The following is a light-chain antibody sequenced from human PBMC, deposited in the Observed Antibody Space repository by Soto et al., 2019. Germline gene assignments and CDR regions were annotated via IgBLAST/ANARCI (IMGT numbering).Light chain of an antibody. V-gene: IGLV2-14*01. J-gene: IGLJ1*01. CDR2: EVS. CDR1: SIDVGDNNY. Sequence: QSVLAQPASVSGSPGQSITISCSGSSIDVGDNNYVSWYQHHPGKAPKLIIYEVSNRPSGVSNRFSGSSSDNTASLTISGLLPDDEADYYCSSYTTSRTPSYVFGTGTKLTVL. CDR3: SSYTTSRTPSYV.